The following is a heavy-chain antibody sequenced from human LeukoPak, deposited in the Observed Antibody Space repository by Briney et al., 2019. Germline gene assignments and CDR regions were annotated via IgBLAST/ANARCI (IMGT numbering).Heavy chain of an antibody. Sequence: GGSLRLSCAASGFTFSSYAMHWVRQAPGKGLEWVAVISYDGSNKYYTDSVKGRFTISRDNSKNTLYLQMNSLRADDTAVYYCARDASYGRYYYYGMDVWGQGTTVTVSS. J-gene: IGHJ6*02. CDR1: GFTFSSYA. CDR2: ISYDGSNK. CDR3: ARDASYGRYYYYGMDV. V-gene: IGHV3-30*14. D-gene: IGHD3-10*01.